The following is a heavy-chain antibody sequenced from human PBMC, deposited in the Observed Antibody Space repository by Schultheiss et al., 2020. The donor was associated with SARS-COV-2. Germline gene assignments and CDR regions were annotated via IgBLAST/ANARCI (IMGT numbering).Heavy chain of an antibody. D-gene: IGHD5-24*01. V-gene: IGHV3-74*01. CDR2: VSGSGGST. Sequence: GGSLRLSCAASGFTFSNAWMSWVRQAPGKGPECVSSVSGSGGSTYYADSVKGRFTISRDNAKNTLYLQMNSLRAEDTAVYYCARGSGEMATIEDPNWFDPWGQGTLVTVSS. CDR3: ARGSGEMATIEDPNWFDP. CDR1: GFTFSNAW. J-gene: IGHJ5*02.